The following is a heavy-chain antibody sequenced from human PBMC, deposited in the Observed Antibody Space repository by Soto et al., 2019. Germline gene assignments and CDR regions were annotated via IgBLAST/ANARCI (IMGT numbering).Heavy chain of an antibody. V-gene: IGHV1-18*01. Sequence: QVQLVQSGPEVKKPGASVKVSCKASRYTFTNYGISWVRQAPGQGLEWMGWIGNYKDNTRYAQSFQGRVTMTTDTSTSTAYMELRSLRSDDTAIYYCARDWFCSGGTCDDCFDPWGQGTLVSVSS. D-gene: IGHD2-15*01. CDR1: RYTFTNYG. J-gene: IGHJ5*02. CDR3: ARDWFCSGGTCDDCFDP. CDR2: IGNYKDNT.